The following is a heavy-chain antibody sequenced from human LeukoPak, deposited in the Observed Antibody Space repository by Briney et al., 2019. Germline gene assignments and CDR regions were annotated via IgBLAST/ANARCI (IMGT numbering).Heavy chain of an antibody. CDR1: GFTFSSYS. V-gene: IGHV3-NL1*01. J-gene: IGHJ6*02. D-gene: IGHD1-26*01. CDR3: VKDRGSRSSYYYYGMDV. CDR2: IYSGGST. Sequence: GGSLRLSCAASGFTFSSYSMNWVRQAPGKGLEWVSVIYSGGSTYYADSVKGRFTISRDNSKNTLYLQMNSLRAEDTAVFYCVKDRGSRSSYYYYGMDVWGQGTTVTVSS.